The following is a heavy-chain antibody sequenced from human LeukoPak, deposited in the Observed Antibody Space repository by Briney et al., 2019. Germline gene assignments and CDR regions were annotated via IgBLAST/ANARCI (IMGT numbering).Heavy chain of an antibody. V-gene: IGHV3-21*01. D-gene: IGHD6-6*01. J-gene: IGHJ5*02. Sequence: GGSLRLSCAASGFTFSSYSMNWVRQAPGKGLEWASSISSSSSYIYYADSVKGRFTISRDNAKNSLYLQMNSLRAEDTAVYYCAIYPSSIAAPWGQGTLVTVSS. CDR3: AIYPSSIAAP. CDR2: ISSSSSYI. CDR1: GFTFSSYS.